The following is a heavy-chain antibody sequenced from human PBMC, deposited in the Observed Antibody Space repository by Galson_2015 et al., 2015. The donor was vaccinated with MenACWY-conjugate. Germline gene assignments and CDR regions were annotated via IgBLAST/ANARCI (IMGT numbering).Heavy chain of an antibody. Sequence: SGAEVKKPGASVKVSCEASGYTFTSYGISWVRQAPGQGLEWMGWISAYNGNTNYAQKLQGRVTMTTDTSTSTAYMELRSLRSDDTAVYYCARDTIMITFGGPNAFDIWGQGTMVTVSS. V-gene: IGHV1-18*01. CDR2: ISAYNGNT. CDR3: ARDTIMITFGGPNAFDI. D-gene: IGHD3-16*01. J-gene: IGHJ3*02. CDR1: GYTFTSYG.